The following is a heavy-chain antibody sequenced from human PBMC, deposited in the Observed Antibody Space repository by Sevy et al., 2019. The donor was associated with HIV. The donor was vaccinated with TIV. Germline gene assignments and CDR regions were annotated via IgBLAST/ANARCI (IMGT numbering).Heavy chain of an antibody. CDR3: ARVRDGYYEFWSRYYFEPSADYYYYGMDV. Sequence: GGSLRLSCAASGFTFSSYAMHWVRQAPGKGLEWVAVISYDGSNKYYADSVKGRFTISRDNSKNTLYLQMNSLRAEVTAVYYCARVRDGYYEFWSRYYFEPSADYYYYGMDVWGQGTTVTVSS. CDR1: GFTFSSYA. CDR2: ISYDGSNK. D-gene: IGHD3-3*01. J-gene: IGHJ6*02. V-gene: IGHV3-30*04.